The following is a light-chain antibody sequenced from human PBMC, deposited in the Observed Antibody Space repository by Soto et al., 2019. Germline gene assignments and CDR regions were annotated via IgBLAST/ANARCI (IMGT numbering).Light chain of an antibody. J-gene: IGKJ4*01. Sequence: QLTQASWSLSASVGARVTITCXASQGISNFLAWYKQKPGKAPKLLIYAASTLQSGVPSRFSGSGSGTDFTLTISSLQPEDFATYYCQQLESYPSTFGGGTKVDI. CDR2: AAS. CDR1: QGISNF. V-gene: IGKV1-9*01. CDR3: QQLESYPST.